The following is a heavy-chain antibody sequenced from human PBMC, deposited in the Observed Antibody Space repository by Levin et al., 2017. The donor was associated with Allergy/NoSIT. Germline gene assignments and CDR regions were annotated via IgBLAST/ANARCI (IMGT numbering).Heavy chain of an antibody. CDR1: GFSLNTRGVG. Sequence: SGPTLVKPKETLTLTCTFSGFSLNTRGVGVGWIRQPPGKALEWVALIYWDGDERYRPSLKSRPTIAKDTFRNKVILTMTSMGPADAGTYYCARRASSVGDYMDVWGKGAMVTVSS. CDR2: IYWDGDE. V-gene: IGHV2-5*02. J-gene: IGHJ6*03. CDR3: ARRASSVGDYMDV. D-gene: IGHD3-16*01.